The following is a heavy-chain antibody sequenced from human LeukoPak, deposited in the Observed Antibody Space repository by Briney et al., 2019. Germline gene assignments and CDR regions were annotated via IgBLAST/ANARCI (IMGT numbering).Heavy chain of an antibody. CDR2: ISSIGSNT. CDR1: GFTFGRYW. J-gene: IGHJ4*02. D-gene: IGHD4-17*01. Sequence: GGSLRLSCAASGFTFGRYWMTWVRQAPGKGLEWVSAISSIGSNTYYADSVKGRFTISRDNSNNTLYLQMNGLRAEDTAVYYCAKLVGATVTSDYWGQGTLVTVSS. CDR3: AKLVGATVTSDY. V-gene: IGHV3-23*01.